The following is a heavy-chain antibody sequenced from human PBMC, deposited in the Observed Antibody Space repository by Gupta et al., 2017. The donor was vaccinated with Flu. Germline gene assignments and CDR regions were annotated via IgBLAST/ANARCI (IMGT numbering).Heavy chain of an antibody. CDR3: ARVYCSSISFYLDY. Sequence: QVQLVQSGAEVKKPGASVKISCKASGYTFTGYYVHWVRQAPRQGLEWMGRINPHKGVTNYAQKFQGRVTMTTDTSLSTAYMDLSRLRPDDTAVHFCARVYCSSISFYLDYWGQGSLVTVSS. CDR2: INPHKGVT. J-gene: IGHJ4*02. CDR1: GYTFTGYY. D-gene: IGHD2-2*01. V-gene: IGHV1-2*06.